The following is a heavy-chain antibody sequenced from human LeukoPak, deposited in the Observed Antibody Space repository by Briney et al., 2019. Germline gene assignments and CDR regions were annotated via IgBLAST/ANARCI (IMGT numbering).Heavy chain of an antibody. D-gene: IGHD6-25*01. CDR2: INSDGSST. J-gene: IGHJ4*02. V-gene: IGHV3-74*01. CDR1: GFTFSSYW. CDR3: ARVGIAAAGSY. Sequence: GGSLRLSCAASGFTFSSYWMHWVRQAPGKGLVWVSRINSDGSSTSYADSVKGRLTISRDNAKNTLYLQMNSLRAEDTAVYYCARVGIAAAGSYWGQGTLVTVSS.